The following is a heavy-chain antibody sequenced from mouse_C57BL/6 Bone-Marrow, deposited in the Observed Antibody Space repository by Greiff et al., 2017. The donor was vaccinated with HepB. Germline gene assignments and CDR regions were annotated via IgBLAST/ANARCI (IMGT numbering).Heavy chain of an antibody. D-gene: IGHD1-1*01. V-gene: IGHV10-1*01. CDR1: GFSFNTYA. J-gene: IGHJ1*03. CDR3: VLVVATEHWYFDV. Sequence: GGGLVQPKGSLKLSCAASGFSFNTYAMNWVRQAPGKGLEWAARIRSKSNNYATYYAYSVKDRFTISRDESESMLYLQMNNLKTEDTAMYYCVLVVATEHWYFDVWGTGTTVTVSS. CDR2: IRSKSNNYAT.